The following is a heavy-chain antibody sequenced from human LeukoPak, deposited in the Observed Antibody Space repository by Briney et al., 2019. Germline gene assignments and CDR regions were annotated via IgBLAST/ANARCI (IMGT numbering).Heavy chain of an antibody. CDR3: ARDELRYSSSWSITY. J-gene: IGHJ4*02. CDR2: ISGSGGST. D-gene: IGHD6-13*01. V-gene: IGHV3-23*01. CDR1: GFTFSSYA. Sequence: GGSLRLSYAASGFTFSSYAMSWVRQAPGKGLEWVSAISGSGGSTYYADSVKGRFTISRDNSKNTLYLQMNSLRAEDTAVYYCARDELRYSSSWSITYWGQGTLVTVSS.